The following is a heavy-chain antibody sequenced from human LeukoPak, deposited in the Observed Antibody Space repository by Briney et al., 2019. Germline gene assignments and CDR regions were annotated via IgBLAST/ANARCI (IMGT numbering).Heavy chain of an antibody. Sequence: EASVKVSCKASGYTFTGYYMHWVRQAPGQGLEWMGWINPNSGGTNYAQKFQGRVTMTRDTSISTAYMELSRLRSDDTAVYYCARCLRNRCNWFDPWGQGTLVTVSS. J-gene: IGHJ5*02. CDR1: GYTFTGYY. CDR3: ARCLRNRCNWFDP. D-gene: IGHD4-17*01. CDR2: INPNSGGT. V-gene: IGHV1-2*02.